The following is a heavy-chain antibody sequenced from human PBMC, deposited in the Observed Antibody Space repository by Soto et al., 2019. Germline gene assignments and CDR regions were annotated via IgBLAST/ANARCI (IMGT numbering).Heavy chain of an antibody. V-gene: IGHV3-23*01. Sequence: GGSLRLSCAASGFTFSSYAMSWVRQAPGKGLEWVSAISGSGGSTYYADSVKGRFTISRDNSKNTLYLQMNSLRAKDTAVYYCAKVTTTYYYDSSGSTGFDYWGQGTLVTVSS. CDR3: AKVTTTYYYDSSGSTGFDY. J-gene: IGHJ4*02. CDR2: ISGSGGST. CDR1: GFTFSSYA. D-gene: IGHD3-22*01.